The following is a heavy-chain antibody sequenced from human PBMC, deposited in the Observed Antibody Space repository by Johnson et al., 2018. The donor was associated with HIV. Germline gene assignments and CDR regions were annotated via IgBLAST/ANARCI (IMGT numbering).Heavy chain of an antibody. D-gene: IGHD6-19*01. CDR3: AKGGLGHTDAFDI. V-gene: IGHV3-43*01. J-gene: IGHJ3*02. CDR1: GFTFDDYT. CDR2: IRWDGGST. Sequence: VQLVESGGGLVQPGRSLRLSCAASGFTFDDYTMHWVRQGPGKGLEWVSLIRWDGGSTYYGDSLKGRFTISRDNSKNSLYLQMNSLRSEDTALYYCAKGGLGHTDAFDIWGQGTMVTVSS.